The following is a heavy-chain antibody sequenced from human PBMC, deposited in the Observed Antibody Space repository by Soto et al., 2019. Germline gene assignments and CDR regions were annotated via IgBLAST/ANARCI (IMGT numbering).Heavy chain of an antibody. J-gene: IGHJ4*02. Sequence: SETLSLTCTVSGGSIISDYWSWIRQPPGKGLEWIGYISYSGSTNYNPSLKSLVTISVDTSKNQFSLKLSSVTAADTAVYYCARVLSGSSLFDYWGQGTLVTVSS. V-gene: IGHV4-59*01. CDR3: ARVLSGSSLFDY. CDR2: ISYSGST. D-gene: IGHD1-26*01. CDR1: GGSIISDY.